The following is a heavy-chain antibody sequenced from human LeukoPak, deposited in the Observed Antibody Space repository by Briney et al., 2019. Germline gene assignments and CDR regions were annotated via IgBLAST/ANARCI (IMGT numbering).Heavy chain of an antibody. V-gene: IGHV4-34*01. D-gene: IGHD6-19*01. CDR2: INHSGST. CDR3: ARSRRIAVAGGYFDY. J-gene: IGHJ4*02. Sequence: PSETLSLTCAVYGGSFSGYYWSWIRQPPGKGLEWIGEINHSGSTNYNPSLKSRVTISVDTSKNQFSLKLSSVTAADTAVYYCARSRRIAVAGGYFDYWGQGTLVTVSS. CDR1: GGSFSGYY.